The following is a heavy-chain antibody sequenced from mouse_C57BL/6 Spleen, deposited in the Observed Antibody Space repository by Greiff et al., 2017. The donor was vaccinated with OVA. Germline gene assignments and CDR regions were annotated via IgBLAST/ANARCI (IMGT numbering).Heavy chain of an antibody. Sequence: VQLKESGPGLVAPSQSLSITCTVSGFSLTSYAISWVRQPPGKGLEWLGVIWTGGGTNYNSALKSRLSISKDNSKSQVFLKMNSLQTDDTARYYCARTLPYDYDGGAYYAMDYWGQGTSVTVSS. CDR3: ARTLPYDYDGGAYYAMDY. CDR2: IWTGGGT. J-gene: IGHJ4*01. D-gene: IGHD2-4*01. V-gene: IGHV2-9-1*01. CDR1: GFSLTSYA.